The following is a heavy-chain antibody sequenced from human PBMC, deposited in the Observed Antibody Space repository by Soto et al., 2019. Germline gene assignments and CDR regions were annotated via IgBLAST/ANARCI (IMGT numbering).Heavy chain of an antibody. D-gene: IGHD5-12*01. V-gene: IGHV3-23*01. CDR2: ISGSGGST. CDR3: AKDRDDIVATIVDY. Sequence: PGGSLKLSFASSGFTFSSYAMSWVRQAPGKGLEWVSAISGSGGSTYYADSVKGRFTISRDNSKNTLYLQMNSLRAEDTAVYYCAKDRDDIVATIVDYWGQGTLVTVSS. J-gene: IGHJ4*02. CDR1: GFTFSSYA.